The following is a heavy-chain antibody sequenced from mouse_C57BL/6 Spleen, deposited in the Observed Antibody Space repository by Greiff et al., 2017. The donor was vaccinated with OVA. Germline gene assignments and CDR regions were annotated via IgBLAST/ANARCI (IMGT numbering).Heavy chain of an antibody. CDR2: ISSGGSYT. CDR3: ARPGSEDAMDY. D-gene: IGHD1-1*01. Sequence: EVKLMESGGDLVKPGGSLKLSCAASGFTFSSYGMSWVRQTPDKRLEWVATISSGGSYTYYPDSVKGRFTISRDNAKNTLYLQMSSLKSEDTAMYYCARPGSEDAMDYWGQGTSVTVSS. CDR1: GFTFSSYG. J-gene: IGHJ4*01. V-gene: IGHV5-6*01.